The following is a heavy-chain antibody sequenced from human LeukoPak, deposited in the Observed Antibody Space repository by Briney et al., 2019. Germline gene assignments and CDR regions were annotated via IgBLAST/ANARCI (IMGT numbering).Heavy chain of an antibody. J-gene: IGHJ4*02. Sequence: QAGGSLRLSCAASGLTFSSYAMHWVRQAPGKGLEWEAVISYDGSNKYYADSVKGRFTISRDNSKNTLYLQMNSLRAEDTAVYYCARSPEVPVAGTVGLDYWGQGTLVTVSS. V-gene: IGHV3-30-3*01. D-gene: IGHD6-19*01. CDR3: ARSPEVPVAGTVGLDY. CDR2: ISYDGSNK. CDR1: GLTFSSYA.